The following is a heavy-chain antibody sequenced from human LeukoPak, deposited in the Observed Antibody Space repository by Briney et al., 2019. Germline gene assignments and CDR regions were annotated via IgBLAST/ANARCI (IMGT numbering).Heavy chain of an antibody. Sequence: PGGSLRLSCAASGFTFSSYWMSWVRQAPGKGLEWVANIKQDGSEKYYADSVKGRFTISRDNSKNSLYLQMNSLRTEDTALYYCARELRFNWFDPWGQGTLVTVSS. J-gene: IGHJ5*02. D-gene: IGHD3-16*01. CDR3: ARELRFNWFDP. V-gene: IGHV3-7*03. CDR2: IKQDGSEK. CDR1: GFTFSSYW.